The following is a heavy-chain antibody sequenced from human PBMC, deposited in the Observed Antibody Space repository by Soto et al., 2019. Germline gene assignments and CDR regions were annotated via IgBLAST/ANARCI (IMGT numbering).Heavy chain of an antibody. J-gene: IGHJ4*02. CDR2: ISGSGTTT. Sequence: GSLRLSCAASGLTLSTYAITWVRQAPGKGLEWVSAISGSGTTTHYADSVKGRFTISRDNSKSTLYLQMNILRAEDTALYFCERRYCDTTSCEDWDHWGQGTLVTVSS. D-gene: IGHD2-2*01. CDR3: ERRYCDTTSCEDWDH. V-gene: IGHV3-23*01. CDR1: GLTLSTYA.